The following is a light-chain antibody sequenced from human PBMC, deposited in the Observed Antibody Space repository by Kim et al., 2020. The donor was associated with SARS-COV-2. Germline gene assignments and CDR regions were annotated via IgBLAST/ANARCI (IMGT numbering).Light chain of an antibody. CDR1: SLRTYY. CDR2: GKN. Sequence: ALVQTVRITGQGDSLRTYYASWYQQKPGQAPVLVFYGKNNRPSGIPDRFSGSYSGNTASLTITAAQAEDEADYYCNSRESSANHWMFGGGTQLTVL. J-gene: IGLJ3*02. CDR3: NSRESSANHWM. V-gene: IGLV3-19*01.